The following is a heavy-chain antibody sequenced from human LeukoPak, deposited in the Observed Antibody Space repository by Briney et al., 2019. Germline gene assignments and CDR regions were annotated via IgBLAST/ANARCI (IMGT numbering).Heavy chain of an antibody. V-gene: IGHV4-61*01. Sequence: SETLSLTCTVSGGSFSSGSYYWSWIRQPPGKGLEWIGYIYYSGSTNYNPSLKSRVTISVDTSKNQFSLKLSSVTAADTAVYYCARATPAVGYYYYYGMDVWGQGTTVTVSS. CDR3: ARATPAVGYYYYYGMDV. CDR1: GGSFSSGSYY. J-gene: IGHJ6*02. D-gene: IGHD2-2*01. CDR2: IYYSGST.